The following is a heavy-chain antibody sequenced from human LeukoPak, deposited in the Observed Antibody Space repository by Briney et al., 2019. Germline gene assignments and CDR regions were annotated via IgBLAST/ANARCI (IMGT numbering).Heavy chain of an antibody. V-gene: IGHV4-34*01. Sequence: RSSETLSLTCAVYGGSFSDYYWAWIRQSPGEGLEWIGEINNSGNTKYSPSLKSRVTISVDTSKNQFSLNLSSVTAADTAVYFCARDRTGFGELADYWGQGTLVTVSS. J-gene: IGHJ4*02. D-gene: IGHD3-10*01. CDR3: ARDRTGFGELADY. CDR1: GGSFSDYY. CDR2: INNSGNT.